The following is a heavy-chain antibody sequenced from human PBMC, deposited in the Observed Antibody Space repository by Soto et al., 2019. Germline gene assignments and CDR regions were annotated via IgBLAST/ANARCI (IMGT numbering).Heavy chain of an antibody. CDR1: GYTFTSYA. CDR3: AAIYCSSTSCYYYFDY. V-gene: IGHV1-3*01. Sequence: ASVKVSCKASGYTFTSYAMHWVRQAPGQRLEWMGWINAGNGNTKYSQKFQGRVTITRDTSASTAYMELSSLRSEDTAVYYCAAIYCSSTSCYYYFDYWGQGTLVIVSS. J-gene: IGHJ4*02. D-gene: IGHD2-2*01. CDR2: INAGNGNT.